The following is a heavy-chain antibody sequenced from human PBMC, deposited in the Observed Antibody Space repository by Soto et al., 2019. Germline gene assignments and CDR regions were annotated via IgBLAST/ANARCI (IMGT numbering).Heavy chain of an antibody. CDR2: IYYSGST. Sequence: PSETLSLTCTVSGGSISSSSYYWGWIRQPPGKGLEWIGSIYYSGSTYYNPSLKSRVTISVDTSKNQFSLKLSSVTAADTAVYYCARPEVYDSSGYSNWFDSWGEGTLVTVSS. CDR3: ARPEVYDSSGYSNWFDS. V-gene: IGHV4-39*01. CDR1: GGSISSSSYY. J-gene: IGHJ5*01. D-gene: IGHD3-22*01.